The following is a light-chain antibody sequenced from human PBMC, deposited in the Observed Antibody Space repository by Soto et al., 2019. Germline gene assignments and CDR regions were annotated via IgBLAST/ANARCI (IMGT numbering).Light chain of an antibody. CDR1: QDISSY. Sequence: DIQLTQSPSFLSASVGDRVTITCRTSQDISSYLAWYQQKPGKAPQLLISAASTLQSGVPSRFSSSGSGTEFTLTISSLKPEDFATYYCQQLKSYPLSFGGGTKVEI. CDR2: AAS. V-gene: IGKV1-9*01. J-gene: IGKJ4*01. CDR3: QQLKSYPLS.